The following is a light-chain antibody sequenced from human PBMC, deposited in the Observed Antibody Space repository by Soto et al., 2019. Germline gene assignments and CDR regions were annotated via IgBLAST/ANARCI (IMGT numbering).Light chain of an antibody. CDR2: EVS. V-gene: IGLV2-14*01. Sequence: QAVVTQPASVSGSPGQSITISCTGTSSDVGAYNYVSWFQQHPGKAPKLLIYEVSNRPSGVSYRFSGSKSGSTASLTISGLQAEDEADYYCSSYTRSRTYVFGTGTKLTVL. J-gene: IGLJ1*01. CDR3: SSYTRSRTYV. CDR1: SSDVGAYNY.